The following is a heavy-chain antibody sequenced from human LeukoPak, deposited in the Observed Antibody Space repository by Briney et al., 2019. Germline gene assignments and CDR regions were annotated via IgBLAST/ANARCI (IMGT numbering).Heavy chain of an antibody. V-gene: IGHV4-4*07. J-gene: IGHJ4*02. CDR1: GGSISSYY. CDR3: ASGGLRYSGTY. Sequence: NPSATLSLTCTVSGGSISSYYWSWIRQPAGKGLEWIGRIYTSGSTTYNSSLKSRVTMSVDTSKNQFSLKLSSVTAADTAVYYCASGGLRYSGTYWGQGTLVTVSS. D-gene: IGHD1-26*01. CDR2: IYTSGST.